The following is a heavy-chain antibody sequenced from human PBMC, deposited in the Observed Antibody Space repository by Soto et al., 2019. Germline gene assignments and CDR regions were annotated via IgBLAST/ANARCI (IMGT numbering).Heavy chain of an antibody. CDR1: GSTFPSST. CDR3: AIADYGDPDY. D-gene: IGHD4-17*01. J-gene: IGHJ4*02. Sequence: QVQLVQSGAEVKKPGASVNVSCTASGSTFPSSTVSWVRQAPGQGLEWMGWINAHNGNTKYAQKFQGRLTMTTDTSTGTGYMELRSLRSDDTAIYFCAIADYGDPDYWGQGTLVTVSS. V-gene: IGHV1-18*01. CDR2: INAHNGNT.